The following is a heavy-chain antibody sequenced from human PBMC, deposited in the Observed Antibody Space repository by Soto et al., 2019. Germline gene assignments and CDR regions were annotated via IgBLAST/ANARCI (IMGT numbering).Heavy chain of an antibody. J-gene: IGHJ6*02. D-gene: IGHD2-15*01. CDR2: INAGNGNT. Sequence: ASVKVSCKASGYTFTSNVLHWVRQAPGQRLEWMGWINAGNGNTKYSQTFQGRVTITRDTSASTGYMELSSLRSEDMAVYYCGRGGPTRGDYYYYGMDVWGQGTTVTVSS. V-gene: IGHV1-3*01. CDR1: GYTFTSNV. CDR3: GRGGPTRGDYYYYGMDV.